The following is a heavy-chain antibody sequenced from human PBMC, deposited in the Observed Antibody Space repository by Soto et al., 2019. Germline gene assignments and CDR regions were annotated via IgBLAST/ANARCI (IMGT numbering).Heavy chain of an antibody. V-gene: IGHV3-21*01. Sequence: GGSLRLSCAASGFTFSSYSMNWVRQAPGKGLEWVSSISSSSSYIYYADSVKGRFTISRDNAKNSLYLQMNSLRAEDTAVYYWGRAPPLSVYGGSWYYYSGMDVRGKGTTVTVPS. CDR1: GFTFSSYS. CDR3: GRAPPLSVYGGSWYYYSGMDV. CDR2: ISSSSSYI. D-gene: IGHD2-8*01. J-gene: IGHJ6*04.